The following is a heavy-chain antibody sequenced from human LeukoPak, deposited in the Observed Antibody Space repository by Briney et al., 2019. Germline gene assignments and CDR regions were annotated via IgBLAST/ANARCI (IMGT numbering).Heavy chain of an antibody. CDR3: ARSSGTGTFSY. D-gene: IGHD6-25*01. J-gene: IGHJ4*02. CDR2: IYYSGST. V-gene: IGHV4-31*03. Sequence: SETLSLTCTVSGGSISSGGYYWSWIRQHPGKGLEWIGYIYYSGSTYFNPSLESRATISVDTSKNHFSLKMSSVTAADTAVYYCARSSGTGTFSYWGQGTLVTVSS. CDR1: GGSISSGGYY.